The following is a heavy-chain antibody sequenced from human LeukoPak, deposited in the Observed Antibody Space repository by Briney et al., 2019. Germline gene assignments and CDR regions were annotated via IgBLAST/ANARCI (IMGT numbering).Heavy chain of an antibody. CDR2: INTDGSST. D-gene: IGHD6-6*01. Sequence: PGGSLRLSCAASGFTFSSYWMHWVRQAPGKGLVWVSRINTDGSSTSYADSVKGRFTISRDNAKNTLYLQMNSLRAEDTAVYYCARASIAALSPYYFDYWGQGTLVTVSS. J-gene: IGHJ4*02. CDR3: ARASIAALSPYYFDY. CDR1: GFTFSSYW. V-gene: IGHV3-74*01.